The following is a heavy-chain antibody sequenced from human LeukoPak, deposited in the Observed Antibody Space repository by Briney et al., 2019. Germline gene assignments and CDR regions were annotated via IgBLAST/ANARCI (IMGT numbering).Heavy chain of an antibody. CDR1: TDSFNDYF. CDR2: INHREYT. CDR3: ARGYYYMDV. J-gene: IGHJ6*03. V-gene: IGHV4-34*01. Sequence: PSETLSLTCAVYTDSFNDYFWSWIRQSPGKGLEWTGEINHREYTNYNPSLRSRVTISVDTAKKQFSLKLGSVTAADTAVYYCARGYYYMDVWDKGAAVTVSS.